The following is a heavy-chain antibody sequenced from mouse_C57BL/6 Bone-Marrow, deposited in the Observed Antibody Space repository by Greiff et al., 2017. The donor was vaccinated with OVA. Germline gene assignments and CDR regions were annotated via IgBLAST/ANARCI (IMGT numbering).Heavy chain of an antibody. Sequence: QVQLQQSGPELVKPGASVKISCKASGYSFTSYYIHWVKQRPGQGLEWIGWIYPGSGNNTYNEKFKGKATLTADTSSSTAYMQLSSLTSEDSAVYYCETAQATTAWFADWGQGTLVTVSA. CDR2: IYPGSGNN. D-gene: IGHD3-2*02. J-gene: IGHJ3*01. CDR3: ETAQATTAWFAD. V-gene: IGHV1-66*01. CDR1: GYSFTSYY.